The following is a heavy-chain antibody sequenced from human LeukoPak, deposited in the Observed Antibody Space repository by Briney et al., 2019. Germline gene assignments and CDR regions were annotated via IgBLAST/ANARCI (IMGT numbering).Heavy chain of an antibody. CDR1: GDSMSSDH. Sequence: AEGLSLTCTVSGDSMSSDHSSWLRQPPGKGGDGMGYVIYRGRTNYNPSLKNRAIISVDQSKNQFSLKVNSVTAADTAVYYCATHRVVASAGWFDPWGQGTLVTVSS. CDR2: VIYRGRT. D-gene: IGHD2-2*01. CDR3: ATHRVVASAGWFDP. J-gene: IGHJ5*02. V-gene: IGHV4-59*08.